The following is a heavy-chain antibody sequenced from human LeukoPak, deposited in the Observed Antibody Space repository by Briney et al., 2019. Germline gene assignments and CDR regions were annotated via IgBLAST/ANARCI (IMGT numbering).Heavy chain of an antibody. Sequence: GGSLRLSCAASGFTFDDYGMSWVRQAPGKGLECVSGINWNAGSTGYADSVKGRFTISRDNAKNSLYLQMNSLRAEDTAVYYCARAQDYYYYYGMDVWGQGTTVTVSS. CDR1: GFTFDDYG. V-gene: IGHV3-20*04. CDR3: ARAQDYYYYYGMDV. J-gene: IGHJ6*02. CDR2: INWNAGST.